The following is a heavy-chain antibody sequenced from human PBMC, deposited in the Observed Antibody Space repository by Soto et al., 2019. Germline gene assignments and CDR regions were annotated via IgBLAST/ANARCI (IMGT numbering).Heavy chain of an antibody. V-gene: IGHV1-18*04. J-gene: IGHJ4*02. CDR3: ATEPIYYNNGSGYYPLGH. CDR1: GYTFATYG. Sequence: EASVKVSFKASGYTFATYGFSWVRQAPGQGLECVGWISAHNGDTHYSRKFQGRVTLTTDTSTNTAYMELRSLTSDDTAVYFCATEPIYYNNGSGYYPLGHWGQGTLVTVSS. CDR2: ISAHNGDT. D-gene: IGHD3-22*01.